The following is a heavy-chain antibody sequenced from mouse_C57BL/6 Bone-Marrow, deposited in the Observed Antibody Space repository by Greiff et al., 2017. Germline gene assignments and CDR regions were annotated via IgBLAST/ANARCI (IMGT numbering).Heavy chain of an antibody. Sequence: EVQLQQSGAELVRPGASVKLSCTASGFNIKDDYMHWVKQRPEQGLEWIGWIDPENGDTEYASKFQGKATITADTSSNTAYLQLSSLTSEDSAVYYCARDYGSRWYFDVWGTGTTVTVSS. J-gene: IGHJ1*03. V-gene: IGHV14-4*01. CDR1: GFNIKDDY. CDR2: IDPENGDT. CDR3: ARDYGSRWYFDV. D-gene: IGHD1-1*01.